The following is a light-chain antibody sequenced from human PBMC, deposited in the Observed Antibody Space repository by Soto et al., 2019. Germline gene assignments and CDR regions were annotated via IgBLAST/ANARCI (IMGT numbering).Light chain of an antibody. Sequence: EIVVTQSPATLSVSPGERAILSCRASQSISINLAWYQQKPGQAPRLLIYAASNRATGVPARFSGSVSGTEFTLTISSLQSEDFAVYYCQQYSSWLWTFGQGTKVDIK. CDR2: AAS. V-gene: IGKV3-15*01. J-gene: IGKJ1*01. CDR1: QSISIN. CDR3: QQYSSWLWT.